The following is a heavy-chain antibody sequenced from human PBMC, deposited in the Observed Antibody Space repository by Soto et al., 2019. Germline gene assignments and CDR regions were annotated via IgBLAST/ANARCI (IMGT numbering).Heavy chain of an antibody. D-gene: IGHD3-16*01. CDR1: GGSFSGYY. CDR3: ARVSYDYVWGSYSGND. CDR2: INHSGST. Sequence: SETLSLTCAVYGGSFSGYYWSWIRQPPGKGLEWIGEINHSGSTNYNPSLKSRVTISVDTSKNQFSLKLSSVTAADTAVYYCARVSYDYVWGSYSGNDWGQGTLVTVSS. J-gene: IGHJ4*02. V-gene: IGHV4-34*01.